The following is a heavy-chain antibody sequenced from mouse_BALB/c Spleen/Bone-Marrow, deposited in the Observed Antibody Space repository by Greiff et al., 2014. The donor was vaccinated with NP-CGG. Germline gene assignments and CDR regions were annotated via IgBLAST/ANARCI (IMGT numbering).Heavy chain of an antibody. V-gene: IGHV14-3*02. CDR2: IDPANGNT. Sequence: EVKLVESGAELVKPGASVKLSCTASGFNIKDTYIHWVKQRPEQGLEWIGRIDPANGNTKYDPKFQGKATITADTSSNTAYLQLSSMTSEDTAVYYCSTLDLIAYWGQGTLVTVSA. CDR3: STLDLIAY. J-gene: IGHJ3*01. CDR1: GFNIKDTY.